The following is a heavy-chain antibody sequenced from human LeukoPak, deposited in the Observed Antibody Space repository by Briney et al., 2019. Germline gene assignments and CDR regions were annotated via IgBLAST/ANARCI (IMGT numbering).Heavy chain of an antibody. CDR3: ARATPFDAFDI. Sequence: SVKVSCKASGGTFSSYAISWVRQAPGQGLEWMGRIIPILGIANYAQNFQGRVTITADKSTSTAYMELSSLRSEDTAVYYCARATPFDAFDIWGQGTMVTVSS. CDR2: IIPILGIA. CDR1: GGTFSSYA. V-gene: IGHV1-69*04. J-gene: IGHJ3*02.